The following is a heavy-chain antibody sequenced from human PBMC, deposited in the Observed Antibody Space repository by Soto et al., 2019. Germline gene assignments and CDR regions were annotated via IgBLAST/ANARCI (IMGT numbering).Heavy chain of an antibody. Sequence: GGSLRLSCTASGFTFSSHWMTWVRQAPGKALEWVANIKQDGSEEYYVDSVKGRFTISRDNAKNSLFLQMNSLRAEDTAVYYCASRPSDRNYYGVFDYWGQGTLVTVSS. CDR3: ASRPSDRNYYGVFDY. D-gene: IGHD3-3*01. CDR1: GFTFSSHW. CDR2: IKQDGSEE. V-gene: IGHV3-7*03. J-gene: IGHJ4*02.